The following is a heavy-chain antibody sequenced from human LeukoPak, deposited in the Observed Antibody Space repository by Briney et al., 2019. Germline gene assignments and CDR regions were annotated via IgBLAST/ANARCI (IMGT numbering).Heavy chain of an antibody. CDR3: ARGRSSSWSSFDY. CDR2: IYNNGTT. D-gene: IGHD6-13*01. V-gene: IGHV4-30-4*01. Sequence: PSQTLSLTCTVSGGSISSGDYYWGWIRQPKGKGLEWIGYIYNNGTTYYNPSLKSRATISVDTSKNLFSLKVSSVTAADAAVYYCARGRSSSWSSFDYWGQGTLVTVSS. J-gene: IGHJ4*02. CDR1: GGSISSGDYY.